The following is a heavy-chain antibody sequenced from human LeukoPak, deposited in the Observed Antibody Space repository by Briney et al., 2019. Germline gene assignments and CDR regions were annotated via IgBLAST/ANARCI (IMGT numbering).Heavy chain of an antibody. CDR2: ISVYNGNT. Sequence: ASVKVSCKASGYTFTSYGISWVRQAPGQGLEWMGWISVYNGNTKYVQKFQGRVTMTTDTSTSTAYMELRSLRSDDTAVYYCARDRKRAKLLWFGELSHFDYWGQGTLVTVSS. CDR3: ARDRKRAKLLWFGELSHFDY. D-gene: IGHD3-10*01. V-gene: IGHV1-18*01. J-gene: IGHJ4*02. CDR1: GYTFTSYG.